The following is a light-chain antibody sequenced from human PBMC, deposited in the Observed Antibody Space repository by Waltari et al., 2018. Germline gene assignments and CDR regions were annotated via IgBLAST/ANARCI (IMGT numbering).Light chain of an antibody. V-gene: IGKV3-20*01. J-gene: IGKJ1*01. CDR1: QSISRY. CDR3: QHHFRLPAT. CDR2: GAS. Sequence: IMLTQSPGTLSLSPGARATLSCRASQSISRYLAWYKQKPGQAPRLLIYGASTRATGIPDRFSGSGSGTDFSLTISGLEPEDSAVYYCQHHFRLPATFGQGTKVEIK.